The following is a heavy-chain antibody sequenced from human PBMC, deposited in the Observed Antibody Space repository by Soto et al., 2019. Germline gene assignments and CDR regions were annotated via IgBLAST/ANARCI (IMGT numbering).Heavy chain of an antibody. D-gene: IGHD2-8*01. Sequence: EVQLLESGGGLVQPGGSLRLSCAASGFTFYIYAMSWVRQAPGKGLEWVSGIFGNGGGISYADSVKGRFTISRDNSNNILYLQMNILRAEDTAVYYCAKDRQPDGLWPFDHWGQGTMVTVSS. CDR2: IFGNGGGI. J-gene: IGHJ4*02. V-gene: IGHV3-23*01. CDR1: GFTFYIYA. CDR3: AKDRQPDGLWPFDH.